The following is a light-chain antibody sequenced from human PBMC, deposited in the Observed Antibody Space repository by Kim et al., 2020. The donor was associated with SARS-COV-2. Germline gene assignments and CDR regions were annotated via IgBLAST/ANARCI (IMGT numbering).Light chain of an antibody. Sequence: EIVLTQSPGTLCLSPGDRATLSCRASQGVYSDYLAWYQQKPGQAPRLLIHEASIRATGIPDRFSGSGSGTDFTLTIRRLQPEDFAVYYCQQYGSSWTFGQGTKVDIK. CDR2: EAS. CDR3: QQYGSSWT. V-gene: IGKV3-20*01. J-gene: IGKJ1*01. CDR1: QGVYSDY.